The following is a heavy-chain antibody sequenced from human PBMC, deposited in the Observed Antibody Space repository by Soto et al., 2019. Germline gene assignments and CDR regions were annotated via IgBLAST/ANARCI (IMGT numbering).Heavy chain of an antibody. CDR1: GGSISSYY. Sequence: SETLSLTCTVSGGSISSYYWSWIRQPPGKGLEWIGYFYYTGSNYYNPSLKSRVTISVDTSKNQFSLKLSSVTAADTAVYYCARTSYDSSGTAADPWGQGTLVTVPS. V-gene: IGHV4-59*12. D-gene: IGHD3-22*01. CDR2: FYYTGSN. J-gene: IGHJ5*02. CDR3: ARTSYDSSGTAADP.